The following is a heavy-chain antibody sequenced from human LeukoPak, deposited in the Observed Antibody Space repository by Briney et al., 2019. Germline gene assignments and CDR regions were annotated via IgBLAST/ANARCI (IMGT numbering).Heavy chain of an antibody. J-gene: IGHJ3*02. CDR3: AKHSRVIIGTTCAFDI. CDR1: DSSITSDYY. CDR2: IHPRGSI. Sequence: SETLSLTXAGSDSSITSDYYWAWIRQPPGEGLEWIGSIHPRGSIYYNPSLKSRVTVSLDASNNQFSLRLGSVTAADTALYYCAKHSRVIIGTTCAFDIWGPGTKVTVSS. V-gene: IGHV4-38-2*01. D-gene: IGHD2/OR15-2a*01.